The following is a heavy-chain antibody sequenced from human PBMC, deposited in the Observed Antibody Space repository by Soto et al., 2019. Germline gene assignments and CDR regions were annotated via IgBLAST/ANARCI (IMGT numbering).Heavy chain of an antibody. V-gene: IGHV4-39*01. D-gene: IGHD6-19*01. Sequence: SETLSLTCTVSGGSISSSSYYWGWIRQPPGKGLEWIGSIYYSGSTYYNPSLKSRVTISVDTSKNQFSLKLSSVTAADTAVYYCASTHSSGWTVDDYWGQGTLVTVSS. CDR3: ASTHSSGWTVDDY. J-gene: IGHJ4*02. CDR2: IYYSGST. CDR1: GGSISSSSYY.